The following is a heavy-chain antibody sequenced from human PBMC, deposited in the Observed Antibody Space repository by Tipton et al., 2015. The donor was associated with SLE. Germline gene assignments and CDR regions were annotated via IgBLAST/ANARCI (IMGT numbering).Heavy chain of an antibody. J-gene: IGHJ3*02. CDR2: IIPILGIA. D-gene: IGHD3-3*01. V-gene: IGHV1-69*09. CDR1: GGTFSSYT. CDR3: ASGLFLEWIFDI. Sequence: QLVQSGAEVKKPGSSVKVSCKASGGTFSSYTISWVRQAPGQGLEWMGRIIPILGIANYAQKFQGRVTITADKSTSTAYMELSSLRSEDTAVYYCASGLFLEWIFDIWGQGTMVTVSS.